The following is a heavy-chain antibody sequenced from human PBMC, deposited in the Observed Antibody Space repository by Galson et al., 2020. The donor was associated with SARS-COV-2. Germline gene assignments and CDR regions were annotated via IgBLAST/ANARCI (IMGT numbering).Heavy chain of an antibody. V-gene: IGHV1-18*01. Sequence: ASVKVSCKASGYTFTSYAINWVRQGPGQGLEWMGWISAYSGETNSAQRFQGRLTMTTDTSTNTGYMELRSLRSDDTAVYYCARDIYYGSGIFDYWGQGTLVTVFS. D-gene: IGHD3-10*01. CDR2: ISAYSGET. CDR3: ARDIYYGSGIFDY. CDR1: GYTFTSYA. J-gene: IGHJ4*02.